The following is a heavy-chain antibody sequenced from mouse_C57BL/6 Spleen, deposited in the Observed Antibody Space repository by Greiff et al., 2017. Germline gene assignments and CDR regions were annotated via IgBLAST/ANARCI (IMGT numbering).Heavy chain of an antibody. D-gene: IGHD2-4*01. CDR3: ARREGYDYGFAY. CDR2: INPNNGGT. CDR1: GYTFTDYY. V-gene: IGHV1-26*01. J-gene: IGHJ3*01. Sequence: VQLQQSGPELVKPGASVKISCKASGYTFTDYYMNWVKQSHGKSLEWIGDINPNNGGTSYNQKFKGKATLTVDKSSSTAYMELRSLTSEDSAVYYCARREGYDYGFAYWGQGTLVTVSA.